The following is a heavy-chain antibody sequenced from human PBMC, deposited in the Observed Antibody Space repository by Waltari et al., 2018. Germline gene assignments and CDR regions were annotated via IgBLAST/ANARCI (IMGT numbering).Heavy chain of an antibody. V-gene: IGHV4-38-2*02. CDR2: HYRSGSA. Sequence: QVQLQESGAGLVKPSETLSLTCSVSAYSISSGYYWGWIRHPPGKGLACIGSHYRSGSAYYSLSLKSRITISVDTSKNQFSVKLSSVTAAGTAVYYCARSSSGYYYYMDVWGKGTTVTISS. D-gene: IGHD3-22*01. J-gene: IGHJ6*03. CDR1: AYSISSGYY. CDR3: ARSSSGYYYYMDV.